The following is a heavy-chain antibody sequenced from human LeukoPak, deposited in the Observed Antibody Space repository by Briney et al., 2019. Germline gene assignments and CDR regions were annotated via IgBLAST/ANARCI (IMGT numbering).Heavy chain of an antibody. D-gene: IGHD1-26*01. V-gene: IGHV1-69*13. CDR3: ARVGSIVGATLHEYFQH. CDR1: GGTFSSYA. J-gene: IGHJ1*01. Sequence: ASVTVSCTASGGTFSSYAISWVRQAPGQGLEWMGGIIPIFGTANYAQKFQGRVTITADESTSTAYMELSSLRSEDTAVYYCARVGSIVGATLHEYFQHWGQGTLVTVSS. CDR2: IIPIFGTA.